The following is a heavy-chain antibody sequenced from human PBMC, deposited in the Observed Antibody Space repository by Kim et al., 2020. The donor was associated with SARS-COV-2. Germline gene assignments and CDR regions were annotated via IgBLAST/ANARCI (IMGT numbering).Heavy chain of an antibody. D-gene: IGHD2-2*01. J-gene: IGHJ3*02. CDR2: ISYDGSNI. Sequence: GGSLRLSCAASGFTFSSYGMHWVRQAPGKGLEWVAVISYDGSNIYYADSVKGRFTISRDNSKNTLYLQMNSPRAEDTAVYYCAKVGYCSSTSCYDGAFDIWGQGTMVTVSS. CDR1: GFTFSSYG. V-gene: IGHV3-30*18. CDR3: AKVGYCSSTSCYDGAFDI.